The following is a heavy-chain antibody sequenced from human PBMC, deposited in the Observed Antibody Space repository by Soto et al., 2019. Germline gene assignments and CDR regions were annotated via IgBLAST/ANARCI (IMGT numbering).Heavy chain of an antibody. Sequence: SETLSLTCTVSGDSISSGNKYWSWIRQPPGKGLEWIGYIFSSGTTYYNPSLKSRLTMSLDASQNQFSLKLNSLTDADTAVYFCARVPSPFDYYYAMDVWGQGT. V-gene: IGHV4-30-4*01. CDR3: ARVPSPFDYYYAMDV. CDR2: IFSSGTT. CDR1: GDSISSGNKY. J-gene: IGHJ6*02. D-gene: IGHD3-16*01.